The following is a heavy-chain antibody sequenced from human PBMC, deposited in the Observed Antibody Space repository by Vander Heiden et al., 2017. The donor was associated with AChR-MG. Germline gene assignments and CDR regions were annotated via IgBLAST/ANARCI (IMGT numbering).Heavy chain of an antibody. CDR1: GGAFSSSA. Sequence: QLQQVQSGAAVKKPGSSVKVSCKASGGAFSSSAISRVPQAPGQGLEWMGGIIPIFGTANYAQKFQGRVTITADESTSTAYMELRSMRSEDTAVYYSARWPAPGDAFDIWGQGTMVTVSS. V-gene: IGHV1-69*01. CDR2: IIPIFGTA. CDR3: ARWPAPGDAFDI. J-gene: IGHJ3*02.